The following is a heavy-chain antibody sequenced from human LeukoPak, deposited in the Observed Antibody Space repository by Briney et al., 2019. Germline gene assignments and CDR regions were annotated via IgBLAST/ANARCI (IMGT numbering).Heavy chain of an antibody. J-gene: IGHJ4*02. CDR2: IYYSGST. Sequence: PSETLSLTCTVSGGSISSGGYYWSWLRQHPGKGLEWIGYIYYSGSTYYNPSLKSRVTISVDTSKNQFSLKLSSVTAADTAVYYCARTYYDSSGYLFDYWGQGTLVTVSS. V-gene: IGHV4-31*03. CDR1: GGSISSGGYY. CDR3: ARTYYDSSGYLFDY. D-gene: IGHD3-22*01.